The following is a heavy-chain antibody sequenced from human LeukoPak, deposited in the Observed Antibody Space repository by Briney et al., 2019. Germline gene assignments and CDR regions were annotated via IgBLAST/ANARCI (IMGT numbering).Heavy chain of an antibody. J-gene: IGHJ4*02. CDR3: ARDRDGYKPGVFDY. V-gene: IGHV3-7*01. CDR2: IKQDGSEK. CDR1: GFTFSSYW. Sequence: PGGSLRLSCAASGFTFSSYWMRWVRQAPGKGLEWVANIKQDGSEKYYVDSVKGRFTISRDNAKNSLYLQMNSLRAEDTAVYYCARDRDGYKPGVFDYWGQGTLVTVSS. D-gene: IGHD5-24*01.